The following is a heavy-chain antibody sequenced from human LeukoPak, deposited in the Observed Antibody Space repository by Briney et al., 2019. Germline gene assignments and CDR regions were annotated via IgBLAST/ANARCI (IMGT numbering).Heavy chain of an antibody. D-gene: IGHD5-18*01. Sequence: SVKVSCKASGGTFSSYAISWVRQAPGQGLEWMGGIIPICGTANYAQKFQGRVTITADESTSTAYMEWSSLRSEDTAVYYCARKAMVIFDSHTCFDPWGRGTLVTVSS. V-gene: IGHV1-69*13. CDR3: ARKAMVIFDSHTCFDP. CDR2: IIPICGTA. J-gene: IGHJ5*02. CDR1: GGTFSSYA.